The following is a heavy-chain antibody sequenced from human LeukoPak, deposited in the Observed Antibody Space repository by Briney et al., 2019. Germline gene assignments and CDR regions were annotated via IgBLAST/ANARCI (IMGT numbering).Heavy chain of an antibody. CDR3: ARHYYDRSGSYSFDY. CDR2: ICSSGSS. J-gene: IGHJ4*02. D-gene: IGHD3-22*01. Sequence: PSETLSLTCTVSGGSITSYYWSWIRQPPGKGLEWMGYICSSGSSNYNPSLKSRVTISVDTSRNQFSLKLNSVTAADTAVYFCARHYYDRSGSYSFDYWGQGALVTVSS. CDR1: GGSITSYY. V-gene: IGHV4-59*08.